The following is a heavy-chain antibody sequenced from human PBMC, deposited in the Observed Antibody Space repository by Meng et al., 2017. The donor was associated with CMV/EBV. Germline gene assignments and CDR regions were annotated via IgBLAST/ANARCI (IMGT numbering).Heavy chain of an antibody. CDR2: IYYSGST. Sequence: ESGPGLGNPSETLSLTCTVSGGSISSSSYYWGWIRQPPGKGLEWIGSIYYSGSTYYNPPLKSRVTISVDTSKNQFSLKLSSVTAADTAVYYCARVSVSYGYRLGYWGQGTLVTVSS. J-gene: IGHJ4*02. V-gene: IGHV4-39*07. D-gene: IGHD3-16*02. CDR3: ARVSVSYGYRLGY. CDR1: GGSISSSSYY.